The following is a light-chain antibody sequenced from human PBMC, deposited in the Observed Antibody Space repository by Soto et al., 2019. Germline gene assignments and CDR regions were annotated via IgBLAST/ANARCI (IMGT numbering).Light chain of an antibody. CDR2: AAR. Sequence: DIQLTQSPSSLSPSVGDRITLSCRASQSISRNLNWYQQMPGKAPSLLIYAARDLQSGVPGRFIGSGSGTEFNLTISSLQPEDLATYYCQQSHSTPYTFGQGTKLEI. V-gene: IGKV1-39*01. CDR1: QSISRN. CDR3: QQSHSTPYT. J-gene: IGKJ2*01.